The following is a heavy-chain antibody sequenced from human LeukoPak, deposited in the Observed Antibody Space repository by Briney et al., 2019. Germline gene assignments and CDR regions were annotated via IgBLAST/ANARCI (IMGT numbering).Heavy chain of an antibody. J-gene: IGHJ3*02. CDR1: TFTFSNHA. V-gene: IGHV3-23*01. Sequence: PGGSLRLSREGSTFTFSNHAMTWVRQAPGKGLEWVSSLNGRGDNRYYADSVKGRFTISRDNSKNTLFLEMNSLRVEDTAIYYCARGAFDAVRGVIRPPLAFDIWGQGTLVTVSS. CDR2: LNGRGDNR. CDR3: ARGAFDAVRGVIRPPLAFDI. D-gene: IGHD3-10*01.